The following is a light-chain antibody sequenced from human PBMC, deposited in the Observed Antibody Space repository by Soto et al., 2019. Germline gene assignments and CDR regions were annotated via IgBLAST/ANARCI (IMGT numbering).Light chain of an antibody. CDR2: EVS. J-gene: IGLJ3*02. Sequence: QSVLTQPASVSGSPGQSITISCSGGTSDIGTYNYVSWYQHHPGKVPKVVIYEVSDRPSGVSNRFSGSKSGNTASLTISGLQPEDEADYYCSSYTSRATLVFGGGTKVTVL. V-gene: IGLV2-14*01. CDR3: SSYTSRATLV. CDR1: TSDIGTYNY.